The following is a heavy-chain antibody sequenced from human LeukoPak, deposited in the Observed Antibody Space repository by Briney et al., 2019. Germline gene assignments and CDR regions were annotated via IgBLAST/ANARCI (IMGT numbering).Heavy chain of an antibody. CDR2: IYSGGST. CDR1: GFTVSSNY. V-gene: IGHV3-66*01. D-gene: IGHD6-19*01. CDR3: AKDVVAGTAGFDY. Sequence: GGSLRLSCAASGFTVSSNYMSWVRQAPGKGLEWVSVIYSGGSTYYADSVKGRFTISRDNSKNTLYLQMNSLRAEDAAVYYCAKDVVAGTAGFDYWGQGTLVTVSS. J-gene: IGHJ4*02.